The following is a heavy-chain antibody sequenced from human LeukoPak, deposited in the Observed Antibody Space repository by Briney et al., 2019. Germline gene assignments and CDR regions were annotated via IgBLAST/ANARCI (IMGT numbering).Heavy chain of an antibody. CDR1: GGSIRSSYYY. CDR3: ARVGYDSSGYLGH. Sequence: SETLSLTCTVSGGSIRSSYYYWGWIRQPPGKGLEWIGSIYDSGSTYYNPSLKSRVTISVDTSKNQFSLKLNSVTAADTAVYYCARVGYDSSGYLGHWGQGTLVTVSS. V-gene: IGHV4-39*01. D-gene: IGHD3-22*01. J-gene: IGHJ4*02. CDR2: IYDSGST.